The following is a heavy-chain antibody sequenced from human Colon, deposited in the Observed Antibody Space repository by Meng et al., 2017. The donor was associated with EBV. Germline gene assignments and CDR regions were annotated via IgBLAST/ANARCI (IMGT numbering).Heavy chain of an antibody. V-gene: IGHV4-31*03. Sequence: QGQMQESGPGLVKPSQTLSLPCTVSGGSVSSGGYYWTWIRQHPGKGLEWFGHIYYSGSTFYNPSLKRRVIISIDTSKNQFSLNLRSVTAADTAVYYRARVSSGWDYFDYWGQGTLVTVSS. CDR2: IYYSGST. D-gene: IGHD6-19*01. J-gene: IGHJ4*02. CDR1: GGSVSSGGYY. CDR3: ARVSSGWDYFDY.